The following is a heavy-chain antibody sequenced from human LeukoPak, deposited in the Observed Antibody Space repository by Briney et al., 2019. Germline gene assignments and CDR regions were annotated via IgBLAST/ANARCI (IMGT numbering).Heavy chain of an antibody. D-gene: IGHD3-16*01. J-gene: IGHJ4*02. Sequence: PSETLSLTCTVSGGSISSYYWSWIRQPPGKGLEWIGEINHSGSTNYNPSLKSRVTISVDTSKNQSSLKLSSVTAADTAVYYCARGWGSAPYYFDYWGQGTLVTVSS. CDR1: GGSISSYY. CDR3: ARGWGSAPYYFDY. V-gene: IGHV4-34*01. CDR2: INHSGST.